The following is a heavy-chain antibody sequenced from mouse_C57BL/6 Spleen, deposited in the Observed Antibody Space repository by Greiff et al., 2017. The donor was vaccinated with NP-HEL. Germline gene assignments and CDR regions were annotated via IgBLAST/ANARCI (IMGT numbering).Heavy chain of an antibody. CDR1: GYTFTSYG. CDR2: IYPRSGNT. V-gene: IGHV1-81*01. J-gene: IGHJ4*01. Sequence: QVQLKESGAELARPGASVKLSCKASGYTFTSYGISWVKQRTGQGLEWIGEIYPRSGNTYYNEKFKGKATLTADKSSSTAYMELRSLTSEDSAVYFCARLVITTVVADYAMDYWGQGTSVTVSS. CDR3: ARLVITTVVADYAMDY. D-gene: IGHD1-1*01.